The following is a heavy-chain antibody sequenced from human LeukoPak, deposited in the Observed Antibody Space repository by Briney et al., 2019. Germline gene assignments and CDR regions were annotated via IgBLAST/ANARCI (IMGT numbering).Heavy chain of an antibody. CDR2: ISAYNDNT. CDR1: GYTFTSYC. Sequence: GASVKVSCKASGYTFTSYCISWVRQAAGQGLEWMGWISAYNDNTNYAQKLQGRVTMTTDTSTSTAYMELRSLRSDDTAVYYCAREREFGDYYYGMDVWGKGTTVTVSS. J-gene: IGHJ6*04. V-gene: IGHV1-18*04. D-gene: IGHD3-16*01. CDR3: AREREFGDYYYGMDV.